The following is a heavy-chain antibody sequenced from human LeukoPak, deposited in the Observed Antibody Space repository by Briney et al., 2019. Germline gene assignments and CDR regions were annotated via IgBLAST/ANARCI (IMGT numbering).Heavy chain of an antibody. CDR3: ASPDDYGDYVGYYYYGMDV. Sequence: SLKVSCKASGCTFSSYAISWVRQAPGQGLEWMGGIIPIFGTANYAQKFQGRVTITADESTSTAYMELSSLRSEDTAVYYCASPDDYGDYVGYYYYGMDVWGQGTTVTVSS. CDR2: IIPIFGTA. J-gene: IGHJ6*02. V-gene: IGHV1-69*13. CDR1: GCTFSSYA. D-gene: IGHD4-17*01.